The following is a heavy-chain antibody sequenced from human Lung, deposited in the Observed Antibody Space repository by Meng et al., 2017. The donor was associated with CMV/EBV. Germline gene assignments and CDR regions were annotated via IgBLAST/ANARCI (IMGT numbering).Heavy chain of an antibody. V-gene: IGHV3-74*01. CDR3: AREGTGYDFWRGYRNDALNL. CDR2: IDSEGRTT. CDR1: GFTFSSYW. D-gene: IGHD3-3*01. J-gene: IGHJ3*01. Sequence: GESLKISCAASGFTFSSYWMHWVRQAPGKGPVWVSRIDSEGRTTSYADSVKGRFTISRDNAKNTLYLQMNSLRPEDTALYYCAREGTGYDFWRGYRNDALNLWGQGXMVTVSS.